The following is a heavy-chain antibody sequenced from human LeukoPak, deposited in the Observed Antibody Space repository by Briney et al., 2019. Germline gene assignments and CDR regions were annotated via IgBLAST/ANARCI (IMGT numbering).Heavy chain of an antibody. J-gene: IGHJ6*02. CDR1: GGTFSSYA. CDR2: IIPIFGTA. CDR3: ARDRPSSYCSSTSCAYYYYYYGMDV. V-gene: IGHV1-69*13. D-gene: IGHD2-2*01. Sequence: GASVKVSCKASGGTFSSYAISWVRQAPGQGLEWMGGIIPIFGTANYARKFQGRVTITADESTSTAYMELSSLRSEDTAVYYCARDRPSSYCSSTSCAYYYYYYGMDVRGQGTTVTVSS.